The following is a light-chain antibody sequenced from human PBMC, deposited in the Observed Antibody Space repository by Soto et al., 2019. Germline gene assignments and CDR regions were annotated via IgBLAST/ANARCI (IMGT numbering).Light chain of an antibody. J-gene: IGKJ1*01. CDR3: QQSYITPRI. CDR1: QSVRDY. CDR2: AAS. Sequence: IQMIQSPFSLFASGGDRVTLTCQASQSVRDYVNWYQQRPGKAPNLLIYAASTLHSGVPSRFSGSGSGTFFTLTINGLQPEDFATYYCQQSYITPRIFGQGTKVEV. V-gene: IGKV1-39*01.